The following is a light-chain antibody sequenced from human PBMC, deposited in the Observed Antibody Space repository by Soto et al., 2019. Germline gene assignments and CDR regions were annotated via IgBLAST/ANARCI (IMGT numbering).Light chain of an antibody. Sequence: IQLTQSPSSLSASGGDRVTVTCLASQSISTYLYWYQQKPGKAPKLLIYAASSLETGVPSRFSGSGSGTDFTLTISSLQPEDFATYFCQQSYTTPFTFGPGTRLEIK. CDR2: AAS. CDR3: QQSYTTPFT. J-gene: IGKJ5*01. V-gene: IGKV1-39*01. CDR1: QSISTY.